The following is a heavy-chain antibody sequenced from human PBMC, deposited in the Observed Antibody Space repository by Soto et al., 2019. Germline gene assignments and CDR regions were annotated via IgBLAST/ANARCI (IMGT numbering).Heavy chain of an antibody. CDR2: ISSSSGYI. J-gene: IGHJ6*03. CDR3: ARDQGEYDIMTERYFYYMDV. Sequence: EVQLVESGGGLVKPGGSLRLSCAASGFTLSTYRMSWVRQAPGKALEWVSSISSSSGYICYADSVKGRFTISRDNAKNSLDLQMNSLRAEDTAVYYCARDQGEYDIMTERYFYYMDVWGKGTTVTISS. V-gene: IGHV3-21*04. D-gene: IGHD3-9*01. CDR1: GFTLSTYR.